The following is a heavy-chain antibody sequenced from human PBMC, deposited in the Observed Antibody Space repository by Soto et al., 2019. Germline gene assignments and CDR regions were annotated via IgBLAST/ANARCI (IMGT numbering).Heavy chain of an antibody. CDR1: GFTFSSYA. V-gene: IGHV3-64*01. D-gene: IGHD6-13*01. Sequence: EVQLVESGGGLVQPGGSLRLSCAASGFTFSSYAMHWVRQAPGKGLEYVSAISSNGGSTYYANSVKGRFTISRDNSKNTLYLQMGSLRAEDMAVYYCARGRIAAAGARAEYFQHWGQGNLVTVSS. J-gene: IGHJ1*01. CDR3: ARGRIAAAGARAEYFQH. CDR2: ISSNGGST.